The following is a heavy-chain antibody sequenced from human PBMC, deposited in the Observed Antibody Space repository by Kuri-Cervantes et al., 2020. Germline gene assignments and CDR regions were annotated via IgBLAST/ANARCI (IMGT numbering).Heavy chain of an antibody. CDR1: GYTFTGYY. CDR2: INPNSGGT. CDR3: ARGRWALAYCGGDCYSSAFDI. Sequence: ASVKVSCKASGYTFTGYYMHWVRQAPGQGLEWMGWINPNSGGTNYAQKFQGRVTMTRDTSISTAYMELSRLRSDDTAVYYCARGRWALAYCGGDCYSSAFDIWGQGTMVTVSS. D-gene: IGHD2-21*02. J-gene: IGHJ3*02. V-gene: IGHV1-2*02.